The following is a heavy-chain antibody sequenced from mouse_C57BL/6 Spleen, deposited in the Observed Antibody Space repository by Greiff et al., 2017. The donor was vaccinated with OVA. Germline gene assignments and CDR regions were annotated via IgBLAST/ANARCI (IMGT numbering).Heavy chain of an antibody. V-gene: IGHV5-12*01. CDR1: GFTFSDYY. CDR3: ARDGNYQAWFAD. J-gene: IGHJ3*01. Sequence: DVMLVESGGGLVQPGGSLKLSCAASGFTFSDYYMYWVRQTPEKRLEWVAYISNGGGSTYYPDTVKGRFTISRDNAKTTLYLQMSRLKSEDTAMYYCARDGNYQAWFADWGQGTLVTVSA. CDR2: ISNGGGST. D-gene: IGHD2-1*01.